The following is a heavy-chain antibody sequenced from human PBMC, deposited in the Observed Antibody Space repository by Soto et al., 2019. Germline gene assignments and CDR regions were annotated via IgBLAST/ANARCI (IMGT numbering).Heavy chain of an antibody. J-gene: IGHJ3*02. CDR3: ARGVDLPRPHDAFDI. D-gene: IGHD2-15*01. V-gene: IGHV1-69*13. CDR2: IIPIFGTA. Sequence: ASVKVSCKASGGTFSSYAISWVRQAPGQGLEWMGGIIPIFGTANYAQKFQGRVTITADESTSTAYMELSSLRSEDTAVYCCARGVDLPRPHDAFDIWGQGTMVTVSS. CDR1: GGTFSSYA.